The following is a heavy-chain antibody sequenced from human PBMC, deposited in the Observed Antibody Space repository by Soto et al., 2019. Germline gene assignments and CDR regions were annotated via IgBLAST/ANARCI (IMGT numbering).Heavy chain of an antibody. Sequence: SETLSLTCTVSGGSISSGDYYWSWIRQPPGKGLEWIGYIYYSGSTYYNPSIKSRVTISVDTSKNQFSLKLSSVTAADTAVYYCARSRPYYDLGYFDYWGQGTLVTVSS. V-gene: IGHV4-30-4*01. J-gene: IGHJ4*02. CDR1: GGSISSGDYY. D-gene: IGHD3-22*01. CDR3: ARSRPYYDLGYFDY. CDR2: IYYSGST.